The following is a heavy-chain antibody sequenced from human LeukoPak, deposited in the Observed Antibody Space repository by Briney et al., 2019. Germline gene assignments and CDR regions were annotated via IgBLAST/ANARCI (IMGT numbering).Heavy chain of an antibody. J-gene: IGHJ4*02. Sequence: GASVKVSCKASGYTFTSYGISWVRQAPGQGLEWMGWISAYNGNTNYAQKLQGRVTMTTDTSTSTAYMELRSLRSDDTAVYYCARVSGLSLVVRYLDWLPDYWGQGTLVSV. D-gene: IGHD3-9*01. CDR2: ISAYNGNT. V-gene: IGHV1-18*01. CDR3: ARVSGLSLVVRYLDWLPDY. CDR1: GYTFTSYG.